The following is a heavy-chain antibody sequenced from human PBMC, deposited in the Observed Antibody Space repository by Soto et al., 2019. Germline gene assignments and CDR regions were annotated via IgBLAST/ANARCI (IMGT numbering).Heavy chain of an antibody. CDR1: GYNFISYG. D-gene: IGHD1-26*01. V-gene: IGHV1-18*01. CDR3: ARDIPLDWEYRFDY. J-gene: IGHJ4*02. CDR2: ITTYNANT. Sequence: ASVKVSCKTSGYNFISYGITWVRQAPGQGLEWMGRITTYNANTNYAQRLQDRVTMTTDTSTSTAYMELRSLRSDDTVVYYCARDIPLDWEYRFDYWGQGTVVTVSS.